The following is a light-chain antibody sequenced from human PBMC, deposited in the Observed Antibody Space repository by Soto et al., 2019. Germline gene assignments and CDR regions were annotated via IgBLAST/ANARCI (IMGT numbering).Light chain of an antibody. J-gene: IGKJ4*01. Sequence: DIQMTQSPSSLSASVGDRVTIACQSSHDVSRNLNWFQQKPGEAPKLLIYDASNLERGVPSRFSGSGSGTDFTLTISSLQPEDVAKYYCQQYNSMLSFGGGTEVEMK. CDR3: QQYNSMLS. CDR1: HDVSRN. V-gene: IGKV1-33*01. CDR2: DAS.